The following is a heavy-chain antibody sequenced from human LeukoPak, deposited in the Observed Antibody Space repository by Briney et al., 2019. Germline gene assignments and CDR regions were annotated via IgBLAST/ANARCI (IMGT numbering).Heavy chain of an antibody. Sequence: GGSLRLSCAASGFTFSNYYMNWVRQAPGKGLEWVSSISSGSSYIYYADSLKGRFTISRDNAKYSLYLQMNSLRAEDTAVYYCATGVRGYNSALDYWGQGTLVTVSP. CDR2: ISSGSSYI. V-gene: IGHV3-21*01. CDR3: ATGVRGYNSALDY. CDR1: GFTFSNYY. D-gene: IGHD6-19*01. J-gene: IGHJ4*02.